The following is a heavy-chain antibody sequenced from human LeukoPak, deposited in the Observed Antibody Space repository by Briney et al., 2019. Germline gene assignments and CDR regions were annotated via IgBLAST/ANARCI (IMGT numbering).Heavy chain of an antibody. CDR3: PRLVGYDYVWGSYRDY. CDR1: GYSFTSYW. Sequence: GESLKISCKGSGYSFTSYWIGWVRQMPGKGLEWMGIIYPGDSDTRYSPSFQGQVTISADKSISTAYLQWSSLKASDTAMYYCPRLVGYDYVWGSYRDYWGQGTLVTVSS. V-gene: IGHV5-51*01. D-gene: IGHD3-16*02. J-gene: IGHJ4*02. CDR2: IYPGDSDT.